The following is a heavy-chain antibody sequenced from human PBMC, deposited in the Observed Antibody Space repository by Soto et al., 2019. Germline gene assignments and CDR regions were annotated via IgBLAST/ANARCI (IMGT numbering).Heavy chain of an antibody. J-gene: IGHJ4*02. D-gene: IGHD3-22*01. V-gene: IGHV4-39*01. CDR3: ARQYDTNYYDSSGYVFYFDY. Sequence: LSLTCTVSGGSISSSSYYWGWIRQPPGKGLEWIGSIYYSGSTYYNPSLKSRVTISVDTSKNQFSLKLSSVTAADTAVYYCARQYDTNYYDSSGYVFYFDYWGQGTLVTVS. CDR2: IYYSGST. CDR1: GGSISSSSYY.